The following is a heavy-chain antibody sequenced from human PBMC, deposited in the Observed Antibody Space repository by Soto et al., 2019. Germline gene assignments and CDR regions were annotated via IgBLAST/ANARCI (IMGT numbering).Heavy chain of an antibody. Sequence: QVQLVQSGAEVKKPGSSVKVSCKASGGTFSSYAISWVRQAPGHGLEWMGGIIPIFGTANYAQKFQGRVTLTAAKSTSTGYMALSRPRTAETAVYYCARAPFIPAAGDFIVYHADDMDVWGQGTTVPVPS. CDR2: IIPIFGTA. J-gene: IGHJ6*02. CDR1: GGTFSSYA. CDR3: ARAPFIPAAGDFIVYHADDMDV. V-gene: IGHV1-69*06. D-gene: IGHD6-13*01.